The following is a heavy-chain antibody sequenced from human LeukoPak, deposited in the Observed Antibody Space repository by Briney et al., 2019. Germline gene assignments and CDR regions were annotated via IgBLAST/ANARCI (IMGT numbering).Heavy chain of an antibody. CDR1: GGSISSYY. CDR3: ARLLGGDYYFDY. V-gene: IGHV4-4*09. J-gene: IGHJ4*02. Sequence: SETLSLTCTVSGGSISSYYWSWIRQPPGKGLEWIGYIYTSGSTNYNPSLKSRVTISVDTSKNQFSLKLSSVTAADTAVYYCARLLGGDYYFDYWGQGTLVTVSS. D-gene: IGHD4-17*01. CDR2: IYTSGST.